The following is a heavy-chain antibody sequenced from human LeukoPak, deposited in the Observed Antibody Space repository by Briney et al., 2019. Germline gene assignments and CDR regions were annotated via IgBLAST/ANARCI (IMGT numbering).Heavy chain of an antibody. CDR3: ARLVGTFSTFDY. D-gene: IGHD1-26*01. V-gene: IGHV4-30-2*05. CDR1: GGSISSGGYS. CDR2: IYYSGNT. J-gene: IGHJ4*02. Sequence: SETLSLTCAVSGGSISSGGYSWSWIRQPPGKGLEWIGYIYYSGNTYYNPSLKSRVTISVDTSKNQFSLKLSSVTAADTAVYYCARLVGTFSTFDYWGQGTLVTVSS.